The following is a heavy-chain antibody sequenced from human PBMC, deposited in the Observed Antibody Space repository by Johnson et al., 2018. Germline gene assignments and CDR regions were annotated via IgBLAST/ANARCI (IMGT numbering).Heavy chain of an antibody. J-gene: IGHJ6*02. V-gene: IGHV3-74*01. CDR3: VRDSFIMPSYYGMDV. CDR1: GFTFSTYW. Sequence: VQLQESGGGLVQPGGSLRLSCAASGFTFSTYWMHWVRQAPGKGLMWVSRINTDGNWTHYADSVKGRFTISRDNTKSTLYLQMNRLGAEDTAVYYCVRDSFIMPSYYGMDVWGQGTTVTVSS. D-gene: IGHD3-10*01. CDR2: INTDGNWT.